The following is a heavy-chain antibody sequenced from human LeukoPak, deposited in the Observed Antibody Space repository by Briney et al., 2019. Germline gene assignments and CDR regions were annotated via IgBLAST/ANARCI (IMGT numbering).Heavy chain of an antibody. CDR3: ARTALDGGDSIGFDS. J-gene: IGHJ5*01. CDR2: INPNIGDA. Sequence: GASVKVSCKASGYTFTDYFIHWVRQAPGQGLEWMGWINPNIGDASYAQKFQDRVTMTRDRSINTAYMELSRLTSDDTAVYYCARTALDGGDSIGFDSWGQGTLVTVSS. CDR1: GYTFTDYF. D-gene: IGHD2-21*02. V-gene: IGHV1-2*02.